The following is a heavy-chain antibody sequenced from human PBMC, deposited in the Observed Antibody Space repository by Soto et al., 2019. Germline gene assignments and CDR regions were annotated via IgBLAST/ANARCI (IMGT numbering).Heavy chain of an antibody. D-gene: IGHD1-20*01. CDR1: GFTVSSNY. CDR2: IYSGGST. Sequence: EVQLVESGGGLVQPGGSLRLSCAASGFTVSSNYMSWVRQAPGKGLEWVSVIYSGGSTYYADSVKGRFTISRDNSKNTLYLQMNSLRAEDTAVYYCARGTVNSYYYYGMDVWGQGTTVTVSS. J-gene: IGHJ6*02. CDR3: ARGTVNSYYYYGMDV. V-gene: IGHV3-66*01.